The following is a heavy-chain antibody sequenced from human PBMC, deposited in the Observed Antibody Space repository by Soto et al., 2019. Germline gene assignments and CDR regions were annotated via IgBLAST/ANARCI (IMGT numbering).Heavy chain of an antibody. V-gene: IGHV1-24*01. Sequence: ASVKVSCKASGYTFTGYYMHWVRQAPGKGLEWMGGFDPEDGETIYAQKFQGRVTMTEDTSTDTAYMELSSLRSEDTAVYYCATWLPAAGNYYYYGMDVWGQGTTVTVSS. CDR2: FDPEDGET. D-gene: IGHD6-13*01. CDR3: ATWLPAAGNYYYYGMDV. CDR1: GYTFTGYY. J-gene: IGHJ6*02.